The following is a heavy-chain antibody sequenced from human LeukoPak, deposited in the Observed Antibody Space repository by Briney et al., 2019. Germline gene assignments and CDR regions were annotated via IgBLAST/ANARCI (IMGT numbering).Heavy chain of an antibody. V-gene: IGHV3-23*01. CDR1: GVTFNSYV. CDR3: VQEGPRGLAFDI. Sequence: GGSLRLSCEASGVTFNSYVMSWVRQAPGKGPEWVSGISGSGSGTYYADSVKGRFAISRDISKNTLYLQMNSLRVEDTAVYYCVQEGPRGLAFDIWGQGTKVTVSS. CDR2: ISGSGSGT. J-gene: IGHJ3*02.